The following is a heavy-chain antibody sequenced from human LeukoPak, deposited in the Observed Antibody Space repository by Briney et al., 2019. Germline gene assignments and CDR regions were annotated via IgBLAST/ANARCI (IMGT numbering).Heavy chain of an antibody. J-gene: IGHJ4*02. CDR3: APPLVEMATIGIDY. CDR1: GFTFSSYE. D-gene: IGHD5-24*01. Sequence: GGSLRLSCAASGFTFSSYEMNWVRQGPGKGLEWVSYISSSGSTIYYADSVKGRFTISRDNAKNSLYLQMNSLRAEDTAVYYCAPPLVEMATIGIDYRGQGTLVTVSS. CDR2: ISSSGSTI. V-gene: IGHV3-48*03.